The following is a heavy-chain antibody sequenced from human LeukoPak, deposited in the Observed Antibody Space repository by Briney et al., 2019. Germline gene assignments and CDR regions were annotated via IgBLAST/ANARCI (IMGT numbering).Heavy chain of an antibody. CDR1: VDTFITYA. CDR3: ARDVGIAAAGTRGYFDY. J-gene: IGHJ4*02. CDR2: IIPLFGTA. Sequence: ASVKVSSTPSVDTFITYAINWVRQTPGQGLEWMGGIIPLFGTANYAQKFQGRVTITADESTSTAYMELSSLRSEDTAVYYCARDVGIAAAGTRGYFDYWGQGTLVTVSS. D-gene: IGHD6-13*01. V-gene: IGHV1-69*13.